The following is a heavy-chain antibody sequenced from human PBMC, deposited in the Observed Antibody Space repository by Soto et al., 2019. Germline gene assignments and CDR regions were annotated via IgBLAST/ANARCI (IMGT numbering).Heavy chain of an antibody. V-gene: IGHV3-7*05. CDR3: ARDRMLSYYCGMDV. J-gene: IGHJ6*02. D-gene: IGHD3-16*02. CDR2: INYAGSEK. CDR1: GFSFRSYW. Sequence: GGSLRLSCAASGFSFRSYWMSWVRQAPGKGLEWVANINYAGSEKYYVDSVKGRFTISRDNANNSLYLQMNSLRAEDTAVYYCARDRMLSYYCGMDVWGQGTTVTVSS.